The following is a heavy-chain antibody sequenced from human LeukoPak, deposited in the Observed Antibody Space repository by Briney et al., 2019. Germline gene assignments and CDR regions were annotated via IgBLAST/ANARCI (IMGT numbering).Heavy chain of an antibody. CDR1: GFTLSSYA. CDR3: AKGPLRSKNNWFDP. D-gene: IGHD4-17*01. J-gene: IGHJ5*02. V-gene: IGHV3-23*01. Sequence: PGGSLRLSCAASGFTLSSYAMTWVRQAPGKGLEWVSTISGSGASTYYADSVKGRFTISRDSSKNTLYLQMNSLRAEDTAVYYCAKGPLRSKNNWFDPWGQGTLVTVSS. CDR2: ISGSGAST.